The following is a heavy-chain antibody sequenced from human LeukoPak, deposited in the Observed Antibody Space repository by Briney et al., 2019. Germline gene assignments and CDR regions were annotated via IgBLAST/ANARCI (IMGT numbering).Heavy chain of an antibody. J-gene: IGHJ4*02. CDR3: AADNGDYRFDY. Sequence: SETLSLTCTVSGGSITNYYWNWIRQSPGKGLEWIGYIYYRGNTNYNSTLTSRVTISVDTSKNQFSLKLTSVTAADTAVYYCAADNGDYRFDYWGQGTLVTSPQ. V-gene: IGHV4-59*01. D-gene: IGHD4-17*01. CDR1: GGSITNYY. CDR2: IYYRGNT.